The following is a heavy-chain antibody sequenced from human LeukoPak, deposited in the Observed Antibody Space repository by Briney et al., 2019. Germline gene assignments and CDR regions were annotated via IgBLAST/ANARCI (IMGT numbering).Heavy chain of an antibody. CDR2: INPIGGRT. CDR3: ARAGIVVVPAALNNWFDP. V-gene: IGHV1-46*03. D-gene: IGHD2-2*01. Sequence: ASVKVSCKASGYTFTSYYMHWWRQAPGQGLEWLGIINPIGGRTSYAQKFQGRVTMTRDTSTSTVYMELSSLTSEDTAVYYCARAGIVVVPAALNNWFDPWGQGTLVTVSS. J-gene: IGHJ5*02. CDR1: GYTFTSYY.